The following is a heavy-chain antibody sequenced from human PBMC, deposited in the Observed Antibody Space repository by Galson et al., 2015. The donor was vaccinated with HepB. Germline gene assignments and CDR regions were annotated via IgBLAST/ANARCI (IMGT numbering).Heavy chain of an antibody. Sequence: SLRLSCAASGFTFSDYYMSWIRQAPGKGLEWVSYISSSSSYTNYADSVKGRFTISRDNAKNSLYLQMNSLRAEDTAVYYCATNYYDSSGYYHDAFDIWGQGTMVTVSS. CDR1: GFTFSDYY. CDR2: ISSSSSYT. D-gene: IGHD3-22*01. CDR3: ATNYYDSSGYYHDAFDI. V-gene: IGHV3-11*03. J-gene: IGHJ3*02.